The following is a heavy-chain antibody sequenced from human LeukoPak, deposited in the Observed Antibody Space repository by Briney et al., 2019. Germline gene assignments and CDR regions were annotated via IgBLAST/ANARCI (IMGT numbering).Heavy chain of an antibody. Sequence: GGSLRLSCAASGFTFSSYAMHWVRQAPGKGLEWVAVISYDGSNKYYADSVKGRFTISRDNSKNTLYLQMNSLRAEDTAVYYCAKDFDYLYSGSYGVEDWGQGTLVTVSS. CDR2: ISYDGSNK. CDR3: AKDFDYLYSGSYGVED. J-gene: IGHJ4*02. D-gene: IGHD1-26*01. CDR1: GFTFSSYA. V-gene: IGHV3-30-3*01.